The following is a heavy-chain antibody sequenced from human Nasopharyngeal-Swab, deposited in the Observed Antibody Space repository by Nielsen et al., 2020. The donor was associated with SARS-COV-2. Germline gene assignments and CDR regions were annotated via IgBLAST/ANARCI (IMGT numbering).Heavy chain of an antibody. CDR3: ARGGHVLLWFREFDY. V-gene: IGHV1-69*13. J-gene: IGHJ4*02. CDR1: GGTFSSYA. CDR2: IIPIFGTA. D-gene: IGHD3-10*01. Sequence: SVKVSCKASGGTFSSYAISWVRQALGQGLEWMGGIIPIFGTANYAQKFQGRVTITADESTSTAYMELRSLRSDDTAVYYCARGGHVLLWFREFDYWGQGTLVTVSS.